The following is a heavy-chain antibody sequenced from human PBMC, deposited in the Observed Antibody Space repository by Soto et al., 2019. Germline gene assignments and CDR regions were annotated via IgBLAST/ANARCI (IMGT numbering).Heavy chain of an antibody. D-gene: IGHD3-9*01. Sequence: PSETLSLTCTVSGGSISSSSYYWGWIRQPPGKGLEWIGSIYYSGSTYYNPSLKSRVTISVDTSKNQFSLKLSSVTAADTAVYYCASAYDILTGYYNVSNWSDPRGQGTLVTVSS. V-gene: IGHV4-39*01. CDR3: ASAYDILTGYYNVSNWSDP. CDR1: GGSISSSSYY. CDR2: IYYSGST. J-gene: IGHJ5*02.